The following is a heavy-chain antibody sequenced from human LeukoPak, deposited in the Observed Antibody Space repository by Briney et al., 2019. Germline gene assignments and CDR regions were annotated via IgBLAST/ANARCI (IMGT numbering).Heavy chain of an antibody. V-gene: IGHV4-59*08. J-gene: IGHJ4*02. CDR3: ARFGITVVRGGKYYLDY. CDR2: IYYSGAT. CDR1: GRCISNYY. D-gene: IGHD3-10*01. Sequence: SETLSLTCTVSGRCISNYYWSWIRQPPGKGLEWIGHIYYSGATKYNPSLKSRITISVDTSKNQFSLMLSSVTAADTAVYYCARFGITVVRGGKYYLDYWGQGTLVTVSS.